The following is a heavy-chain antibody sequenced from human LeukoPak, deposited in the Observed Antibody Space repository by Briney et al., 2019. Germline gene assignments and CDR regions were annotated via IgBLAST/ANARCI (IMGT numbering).Heavy chain of an antibody. D-gene: IGHD3-10*01. CDR2: IDHSGST. J-gene: IGHJ5*02. CDR3: ARGPDYGSGSYLPWFDP. V-gene: IGHV4-34*01. Sequence: PSETLSLTCAVYGGPFSGYYWSWIRQPPGKGLEWIGEIDHSGSTNYNPSLKSRVTISVDTSKNQFSLKLSSVTAADTAVYYCARGPDYGSGSYLPWFDPWGQGTLVTVSS. CDR1: GGPFSGYY.